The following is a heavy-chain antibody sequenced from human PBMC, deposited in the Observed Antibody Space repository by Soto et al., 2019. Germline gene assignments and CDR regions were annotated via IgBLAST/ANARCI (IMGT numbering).Heavy chain of an antibody. Sequence: ASVKVSCKASGYTFTGYYMHWVRQAPGQGLEWMGWINPNSGGTNYAQKFQGRVTMTRDTSISTAYMELSRLRSDDTAVYYCARERCSGGSCYPEYYYYYGMDVWGQGTTVTRLL. V-gene: IGHV1-2*02. J-gene: IGHJ6*02. D-gene: IGHD2-15*01. CDR1: GYTFTGYY. CDR2: INPNSGGT. CDR3: ARERCSGGSCYPEYYYYYGMDV.